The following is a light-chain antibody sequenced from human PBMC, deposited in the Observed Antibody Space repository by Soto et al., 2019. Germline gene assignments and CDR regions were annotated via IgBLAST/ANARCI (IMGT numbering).Light chain of an antibody. Sequence: QSALTQPASVSGSPGQSLTISCTGTSSDAGGYNYVSWYQQQSGTAPKLIIHEVSYRPSGVSNRFSGSKSGNTASLTISGLQAEDEADYYCDSYTSSRAYVFGIGTKVTVL. CDR1: SSDAGGYNY. J-gene: IGLJ1*01. V-gene: IGLV2-14*01. CDR3: DSYTSSRAYV. CDR2: EVS.